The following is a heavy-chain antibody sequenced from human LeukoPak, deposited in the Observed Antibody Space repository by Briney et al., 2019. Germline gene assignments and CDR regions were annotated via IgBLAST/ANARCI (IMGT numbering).Heavy chain of an antibody. CDR2: IWYDGSNK. CDR3: AIARAVWFFLE. V-gene: IGHV3-33*01. J-gene: IGHJ4*02. CDR1: GFTFSSYG. Sequence: PGGSLRLSCAASGFTFSSYGMHWVRQAPGKGLEWVAVIWYDGSNKYYADSVKGRFTISRDNSKNTLYLQMNSLRAEDTAVYYCAIARAVWFFLEWGQGTLVTVSS. D-gene: IGHD3-10*01.